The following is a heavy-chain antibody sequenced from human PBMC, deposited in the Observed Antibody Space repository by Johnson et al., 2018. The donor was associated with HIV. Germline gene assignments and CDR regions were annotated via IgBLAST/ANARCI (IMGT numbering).Heavy chain of an antibody. Sequence: VQLVESGGGLVQPGGSLRLSCVASGFTVGTKYMSWIRQAPGKGLEWVSVIYSGGSTYYADSVKGRFTISRDNSKTTLYLQMGSLRAEDMAVYYCAREGLIVGATLGAFDIWGQGTMVTVSS. J-gene: IGHJ3*02. D-gene: IGHD1-26*01. CDR3: AREGLIVGATLGAFDI. CDR1: GFTVGTKY. V-gene: IGHV3-66*01. CDR2: IYSGGST.